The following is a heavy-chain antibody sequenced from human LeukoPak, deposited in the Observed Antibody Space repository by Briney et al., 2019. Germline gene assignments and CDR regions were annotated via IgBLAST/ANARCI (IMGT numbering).Heavy chain of an antibody. CDR1: GYTFTSYG. CDR2: INPSGGST. V-gene: IGHV1-46*01. CDR3: ARVFAASGVWWFDP. Sequence: ASVKVSCKASGYTFTSYGISWVRQAPGQGLEWMGIINPSGGSTSYAQKFEGRVTMTRDTSTSTVYMELSSLRSEDTAVYYCARVFAASGVWWFDPWGQGTLVTVSS. J-gene: IGHJ5*02. D-gene: IGHD3-16*01.